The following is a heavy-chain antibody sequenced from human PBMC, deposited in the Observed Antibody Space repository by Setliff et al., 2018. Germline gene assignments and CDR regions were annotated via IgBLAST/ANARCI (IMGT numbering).Heavy chain of an antibody. CDR1: GYTFTSYG. CDR3: ARGYRGYYNFWSGSQGANWFDP. D-gene: IGHD3-3*01. J-gene: IGHJ5*02. CDR2: INAGNGNT. Sequence: ASVKVSCKASGYTFTSYGISWVRQAPGQGLEWMGWINAGNGNTKYSQKFQGRVTITRDTSTSTAYMELSSLRSEDTAVYYCARGYRGYYNFWSGSQGANWFDPWGQGTLVTVSS. V-gene: IGHV1-18*01.